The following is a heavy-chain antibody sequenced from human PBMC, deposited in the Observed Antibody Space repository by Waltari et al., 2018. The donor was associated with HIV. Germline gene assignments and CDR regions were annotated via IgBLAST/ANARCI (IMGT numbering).Heavy chain of an antibody. Sequence: QLQLQESGPGLVTPSETLSLTCTVSGGTVSRSSYFWGWIRQPPGKGLEWIGRIYYTGRAYYNPSLKSRVTISVDTSKNQFSLKVTSVTAADTAVYYCARHALRVGAAYWNFDLWGRGTLVTVSS. D-gene: IGHD1-26*01. V-gene: IGHV4-39*01. CDR2: IYYTGRA. CDR3: ARHALRVGAAYWNFDL. J-gene: IGHJ2*01. CDR1: GGTVSRSSYF.